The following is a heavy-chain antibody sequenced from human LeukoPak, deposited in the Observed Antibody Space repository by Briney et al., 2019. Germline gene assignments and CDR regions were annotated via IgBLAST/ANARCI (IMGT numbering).Heavy chain of an antibody. CDR2: ISAYNGNT. CDR1: GYTFTSYG. Sequence: GASVKVSCKASGYTFTSYGISWVRQAPGQGLEWMGWISAYNGNTNYAQKLQGRVTMTTDTSTSTAYMELRSLRSDDTVVYYCARLRYCSSTSCKGRYYYYYMDVWGKGTTVTVSS. V-gene: IGHV1-18*01. D-gene: IGHD2-2*01. J-gene: IGHJ6*03. CDR3: ARLRYCSSTSCKGRYYYYYMDV.